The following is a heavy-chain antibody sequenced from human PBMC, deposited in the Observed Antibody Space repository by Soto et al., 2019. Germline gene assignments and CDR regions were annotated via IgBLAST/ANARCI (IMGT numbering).Heavy chain of an antibody. CDR2: IYYSGST. Sequence: SETLSLTCTVSGGSISSYYWSWIRQPPGKGLEWIGYIYYSGSTNYNPSLKSRVTISVDTSKNQFSLKLSSVTAADTAVYYCAGAERIAVAGSRLPLAIWGQGTMVTVSS. J-gene: IGHJ3*02. D-gene: IGHD6-19*01. CDR3: AGAERIAVAGSRLPLAI. CDR1: GGSISSYY. V-gene: IGHV4-59*01.